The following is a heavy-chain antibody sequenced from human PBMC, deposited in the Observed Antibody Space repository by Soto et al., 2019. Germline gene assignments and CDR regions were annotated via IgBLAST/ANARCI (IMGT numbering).Heavy chain of an antibody. CDR3: AGEGYSSSWYRYYGRGV. D-gene: IGHD6-13*01. J-gene: IGHJ6*02. CDR1: GGSISSYY. Sequence: QVQLQESGPGLVKPSETLSLTCTVSGGSISSYYWSWIRQPPGKGLEWIGYIYYSGSTNYNPSLKSLVTISVDTSKNQFSRKWSSVTAADTAVYYCAGEGYSSSWYRYYGRGVWGQGTTVTVSS. CDR2: IYYSGST. V-gene: IGHV4-59*08.